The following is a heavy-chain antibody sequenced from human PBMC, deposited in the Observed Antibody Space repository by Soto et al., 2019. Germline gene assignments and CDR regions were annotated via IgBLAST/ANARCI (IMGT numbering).Heavy chain of an antibody. CDR3: GGSAAAGPGYYYYYGMDV. Sequence: SETLSLTCSVSGGSISCDYYWSWIRQSPEKGLEWIGYIYYSGSSYSNPALQSRLSMSLDTSKNQFSLKLRSVTAADTAVYYCGGSAAAGPGYYYYYGMDVWGQATTVTVSS. CDR2: IYYSGSS. D-gene: IGHD6-13*01. CDR1: GGSISCDYY. V-gene: IGHV4-30-4*08. J-gene: IGHJ6*02.